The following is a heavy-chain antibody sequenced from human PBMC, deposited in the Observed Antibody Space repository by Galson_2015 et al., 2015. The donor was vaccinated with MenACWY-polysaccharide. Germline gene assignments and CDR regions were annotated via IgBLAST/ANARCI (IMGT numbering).Heavy chain of an antibody. CDR1: GYTFTSYG. J-gene: IGHJ6*02. V-gene: IGHV1-18*01. D-gene: IGHD2-2*01. CDR2: ISAYNGNT. Sequence: QSGAEVKKPGASVKVSCKASGYTFTSYGISWVRQAPGQGLEWMGWISAYNGNTNYAQKLQGRVTMTTDTSTSTAYMELRSLRSDDTAVYYCARAVPSYCSGTSCYAGEVYYYYYYGMDVWGQGTTVTVSS. CDR3: ARAVPSYCSGTSCYAGEVYYYYYYGMDV.